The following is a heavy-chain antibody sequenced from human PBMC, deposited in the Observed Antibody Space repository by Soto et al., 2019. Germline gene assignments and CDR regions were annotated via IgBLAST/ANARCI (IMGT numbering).Heavy chain of an antibody. D-gene: IGHD4-17*01. CDR3: ATSTADAAFYI. CDR1: GERFDSCY. CDR2: MNPNSGNT. V-gene: IGHV1-8*01. Sequence: APAKASSEASGERFDSCYIKWVRQATGQGLERMGWMNPNSGNTGYAQKFQGRVTMTRNTSISTAYMELSSLRSLDTAVYYCATSTADAAFYIWGQGTMVTVS. J-gene: IGHJ3*02.